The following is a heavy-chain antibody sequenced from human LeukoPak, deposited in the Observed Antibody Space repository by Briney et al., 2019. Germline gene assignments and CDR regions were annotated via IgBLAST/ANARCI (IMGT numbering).Heavy chain of an antibody. CDR2: ISYDGSNK. V-gene: IGHV3-30-3*01. Sequence: PGGSLRLSCAASGFTFSSYAMHWVRQAPGKGLEWVAVISYDGSNKYYAGSVKGRFTISRDNSKNTLYLQMNSLRAEDTAVYYCASPLYYYDSSGGEDYWGQGTLVTVSS. CDR3: ASPLYYYDSSGGEDY. CDR1: GFTFSSYA. D-gene: IGHD3-22*01. J-gene: IGHJ4*02.